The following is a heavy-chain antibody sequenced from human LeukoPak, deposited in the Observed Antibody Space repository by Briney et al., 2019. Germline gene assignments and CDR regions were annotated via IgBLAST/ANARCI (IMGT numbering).Heavy chain of an antibody. CDR3: AKDFVGTGNFRGGDY. J-gene: IGHJ4*02. CDR1: GFIFSNYA. D-gene: IGHD1-1*01. CDR2: ISRVGGST. V-gene: IGHV3-23*01. Sequence: GGSLRLSCAASGFIFSNYALAWVRQAPGKGLEWVSGISRVGGSTHYADSVKGRFTISRDNSKNILYLQMNSLRAEDTALYYCAKDFVGTGNFRGGDYWGQGTLVTVSS.